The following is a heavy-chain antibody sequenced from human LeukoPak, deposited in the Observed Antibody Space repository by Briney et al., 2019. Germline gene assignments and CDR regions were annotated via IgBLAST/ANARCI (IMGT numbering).Heavy chain of an antibody. Sequence: GGSLRLSCAASGFTFDDYGMSWVRQAPGKGLEWVSGINWNGGSTGYADSVKGRFTISRDNAKNSLYLQMNSLRAEDTALYYCAREVEYSSGWYSRLSSSTLVYMDVWGKGTTVTVSS. CDR1: GFTFDDYG. CDR3: AREVEYSSGWYSRLSSSTLVYMDV. J-gene: IGHJ6*03. CDR2: INWNGGST. V-gene: IGHV3-20*04. D-gene: IGHD6-19*01.